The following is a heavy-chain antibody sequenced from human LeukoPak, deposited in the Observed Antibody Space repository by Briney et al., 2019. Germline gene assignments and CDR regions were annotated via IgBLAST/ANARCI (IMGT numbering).Heavy chain of an antibody. CDR3: ARKSSTSGYNGYDVCDFDL. J-gene: IGHJ2*01. V-gene: IGHV4-59*08. Sequence: SETLSGTVSGSGGSVSPNFWGWLGQRQGHGLMGSGDPSDSGDTDYNPTLKSQVPISGHTAKNHISLKMTSVTAPDTTLYYCARKSSTSGYNGYDVCDFDLWGRGTLVTVSS. D-gene: IGHD5-12*01. CDR2: PSDSGDT. CDR1: GGSVSPNF.